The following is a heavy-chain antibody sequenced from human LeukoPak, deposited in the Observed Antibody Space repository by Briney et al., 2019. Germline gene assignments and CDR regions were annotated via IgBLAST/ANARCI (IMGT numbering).Heavy chain of an antibody. V-gene: IGHV1-2*02. CDR1: GYTFTGYY. CDR2: INPNSGGT. CDR3: ARRYSGSYYIDY. J-gene: IGHJ4*02. Sequence: ASLKVSCKASGYTFTGYYMHWVRQAPGQGLEWMGWINPNSGGTNYAQKFQGRVTMPRDTSISTAYMELSRLRSDDTAVYYCARRYSGSYYIDYWGQGTLVTVSS. D-gene: IGHD1-26*01.